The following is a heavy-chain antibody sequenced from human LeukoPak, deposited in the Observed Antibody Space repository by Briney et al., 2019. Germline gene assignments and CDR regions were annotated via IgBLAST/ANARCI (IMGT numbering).Heavy chain of an antibody. V-gene: IGHV4-39*07. J-gene: IGHJ4*02. CDR3: ARDPLTVIHLSPYYFDY. CDR2: IYYDGRT. Sequence: SETLSLTCTVSGDSINTTDYFWGWIRQSPEKGLEWIASIYYDGRTYYNPSVKSRATISIDTSKNHFSLKVGSVTAADTAVYYCARDPLTVIHLSPYYFDYWGQGILVTVSS. D-gene: IGHD2-21*01. CDR1: GDSINTTDYF.